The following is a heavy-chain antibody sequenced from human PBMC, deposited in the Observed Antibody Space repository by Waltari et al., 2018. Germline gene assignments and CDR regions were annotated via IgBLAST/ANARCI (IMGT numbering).Heavy chain of an antibody. CDR1: GLTFSSYS. CDR2: ISSSSSNM. D-gene: IGHD1-26*01. Sequence: EVQLVESGGGLVKPGGSLRLSCAASGLTFSSYSMNWVRQAPGKGLEGVSSISSSSSNMYYASSETDPVTVSRSITKTSLFRQLTSRTANDTTVYYCSRVQQDYSQSVFNAFVIWRQGTLVTVSS. V-gene: IGHV3-21*01. CDR3: SRVQQDYSQSVFNAFVI. J-gene: IGHJ3*02.